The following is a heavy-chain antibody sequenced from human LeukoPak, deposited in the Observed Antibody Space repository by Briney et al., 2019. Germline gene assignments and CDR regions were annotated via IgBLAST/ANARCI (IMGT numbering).Heavy chain of an antibody. CDR1: GGSFSGYY. CDR3: AWPLGYCSSVSCYGALWY. Sequence: SETLSLTCAVYGGSFSGYYWSWIRQPPGKGLEWIGEINHSGSTNYNPSLTNGVTISFDTTKHQSFLQQSTVPASDAAVSYCAWPLGYCSSVSCYGALWYWGQGTLVTVSS. CDR2: INHSGST. D-gene: IGHD2-2*01. V-gene: IGHV4-34*01. J-gene: IGHJ4*02.